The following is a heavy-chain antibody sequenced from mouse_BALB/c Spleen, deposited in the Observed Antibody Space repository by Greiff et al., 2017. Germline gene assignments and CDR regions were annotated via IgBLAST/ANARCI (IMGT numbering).Heavy chain of an antibody. J-gene: IGHJ2*01. CDR3: ARNYGSSYVDY. D-gene: IGHD1-1*01. Sequence: EVQLVESGGGLVKPGGSLKLSCAASGFTFSSYAMSWVRQTPEKRLEWVASISSGGSTYYPDSVKGRFTISRDNARNILYLQMSSLRSEDTAMYYCARNYGSSYVDYWGQGTTLTVSS. V-gene: IGHV5-6-5*01. CDR2: ISSGGST. CDR1: GFTFSSYA.